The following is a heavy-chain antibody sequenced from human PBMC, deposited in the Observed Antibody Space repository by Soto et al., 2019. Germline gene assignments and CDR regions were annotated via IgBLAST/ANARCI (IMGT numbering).Heavy chain of an antibody. CDR1: GFSVISNH. J-gene: IGHJ4*02. V-gene: IGHV3-53*01. CDR2: SYHRGDT. Sequence: GGSRTLSCAASGFSVISNHMAGIGQSPGGGPEGVATSYHRGDTFCAESVRRRFASSRDNSKHTLYLQMNSLRPEDTAVYYCATGVDAAKDGYWGQGT. D-gene: IGHD5-18*01. CDR3: ATGVDAAKDGY.